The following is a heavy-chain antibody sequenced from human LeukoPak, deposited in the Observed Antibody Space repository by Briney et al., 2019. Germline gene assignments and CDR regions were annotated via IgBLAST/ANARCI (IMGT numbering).Heavy chain of an antibody. CDR3: ATAQIGSGSYYIKSQFDY. CDR2: FDPEDGET. Sequence: ASVKVSCKVSGYTLTELSMHWVRQAPGKGLEWMGGFDPEDGETIYAQRFQGRVTMTEDTSTDTAYMELSSLRSEDTAVYYFATAQIGSGSYYIKSQFDYWGQGTLVTVSS. D-gene: IGHD3-10*01. J-gene: IGHJ4*02. V-gene: IGHV1-24*01. CDR1: GYTLTELS.